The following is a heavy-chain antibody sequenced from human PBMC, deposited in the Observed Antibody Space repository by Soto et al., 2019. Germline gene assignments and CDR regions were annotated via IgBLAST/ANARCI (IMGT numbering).Heavy chain of an antibody. CDR2: MSHSGGT. CDR3: ARVERGTVTTVVDAFDI. J-gene: IGHJ3*02. CDR1: GGFVSSGSYY. D-gene: IGHD1-1*01. V-gene: IGHV4-34*01. Sequence: QVQLQQWGAGLLKPSETLSLTCAVYGGFVSSGSYYWSWIRQPPGKGLEWIGEMSHSGGTHFNPSLKSRITISVDTSKNQFSLNIYSVTAADTXLYYCARVERGTVTTVVDAFDIWGPGTMVTVSS.